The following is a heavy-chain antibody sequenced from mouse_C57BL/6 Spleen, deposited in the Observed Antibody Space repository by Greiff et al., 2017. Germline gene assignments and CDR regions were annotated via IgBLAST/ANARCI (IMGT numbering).Heavy chain of an antibody. CDR3: ARSSDGGYFDY. J-gene: IGHJ2*01. Sequence: QVQLQQPGAELVKPGASVKLSCKASGYTFTSYWMHWVKQRPGQGLEWIGMIHPNSGSTNYNEKFKSKATLTVDKSSSTAYMQLSSLTSEDSAVYYCARSSDGGYFDYWGQGTTLTVSS. CDR2: IHPNSGST. V-gene: IGHV1-64*01. CDR1: GYTFTSYW. D-gene: IGHD1-1*02.